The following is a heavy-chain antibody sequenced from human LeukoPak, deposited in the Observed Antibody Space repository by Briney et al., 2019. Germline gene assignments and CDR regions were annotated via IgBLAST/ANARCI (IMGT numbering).Heavy chain of an antibody. CDR3: ARDGGYDSSVVFDI. Sequence: ASVTVSFKSSGYTFISYGISWVRQAPGQGLEWMGWISAYNGDTNYAHKLQGRVTMTTDTSTSTVYMELRSLRSDDTAVYYCARDGGYDSSVVFDIWGQGTMVTVTS. V-gene: IGHV1-18*01. CDR1: GYTFISYG. D-gene: IGHD3-22*01. CDR2: ISAYNGDT. J-gene: IGHJ3*02.